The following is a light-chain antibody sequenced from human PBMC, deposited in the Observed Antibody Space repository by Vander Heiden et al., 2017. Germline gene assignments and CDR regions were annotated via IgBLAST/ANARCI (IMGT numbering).Light chain of an antibody. Sequence: QSVLTQPPSVSGAPGQRVTISCTGSSSNIGAGYDVHWYQQLPRTAPNLLIYGKSNRHSGDPDRFSGSKSGTSAARAITGLQAEDEADYYCQSYDSSLSGYWVFGGGTKLTVL. J-gene: IGLJ3*02. CDR1: SSNIGAGYD. CDR2: GKS. V-gene: IGLV1-40*01. CDR3: QSYDSSLSGYWV.